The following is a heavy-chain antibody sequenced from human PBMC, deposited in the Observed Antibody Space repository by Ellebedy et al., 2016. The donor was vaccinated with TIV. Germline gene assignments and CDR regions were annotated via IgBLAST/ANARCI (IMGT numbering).Heavy chain of an antibody. J-gene: IGHJ4*02. CDR2: IKQDGSEK. CDR1: GIIFRNYW. CDR3: VSQDSNIAFDY. V-gene: IGHV3-7*01. Sequence: GESLKISCAASGIIFRNYWMSWVRQAPGRGLEWVASIKQDGSEKQLVDSVKGRFTISRDNAKNSLDLQMNNLRAEDTAVYYCVSQDSNIAFDYWGQGTLVTVSS. D-gene: IGHD2-15*01.